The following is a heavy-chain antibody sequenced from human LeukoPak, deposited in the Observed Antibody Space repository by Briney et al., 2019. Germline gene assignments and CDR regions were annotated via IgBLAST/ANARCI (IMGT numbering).Heavy chain of an antibody. V-gene: IGHV4-39*01. Sequence: PWETLSLTCTVSVGFFSSSSYFCGWVRKPPGKGLEWIGSIYYTGSTYYNPSLKSRVTISINTSKNQFTLELSSVTATDTAVYFRATNRAGTYDRPFDIWGQGTMVTVSS. J-gene: IGHJ3*02. D-gene: IGHD1-26*01. CDR2: IYYTGST. CDR1: VGFFSSSSYF. CDR3: ATNRAGTYDRPFDI.